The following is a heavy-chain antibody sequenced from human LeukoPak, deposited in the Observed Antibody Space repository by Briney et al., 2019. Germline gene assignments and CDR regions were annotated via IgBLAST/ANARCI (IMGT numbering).Heavy chain of an antibody. V-gene: IGHV4-59*01. J-gene: IGHJ4*02. D-gene: IGHD4-23*01. CDR3: ARDTYGGDY. CDR1: GGSISNYY. CDR2: IYYSGST. Sequence: SETLSLTCTVSGGSISNYYWSWIRQPPGKGLEWIGYIYYSGSTNYNPSLKSRVAMSVDTSKNQISLKLSSVTAADTAVHYCARDTYGGDYWGQGTLVTVSS.